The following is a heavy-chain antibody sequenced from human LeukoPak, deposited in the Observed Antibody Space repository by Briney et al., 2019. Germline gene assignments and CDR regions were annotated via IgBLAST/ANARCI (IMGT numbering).Heavy chain of an antibody. D-gene: IGHD3-9*01. V-gene: IGHV4-4*07. J-gene: IGHJ6*02. Sequence: PAETLSLTCTVSGFSISSYYLSWIRQPAGKGLEWIGRIYTSGSTNYNPSLKGRVTMSVDTSKNQFSLTLCSVPAADTAVYYCAREGRYFDWSGYGMDVWGQGTTVTVSS. CDR2: IYTSGST. CDR3: AREGRYFDWSGYGMDV. CDR1: GFSISSYY.